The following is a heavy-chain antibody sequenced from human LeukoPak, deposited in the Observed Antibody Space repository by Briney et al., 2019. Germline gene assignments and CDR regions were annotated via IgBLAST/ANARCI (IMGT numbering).Heavy chain of an antibody. J-gene: IGHJ6*03. Sequence: SETLSLTCTVSGGSISSGSYYWSWIRQPAGKGLEWIGRIYTSGSTNYNPSLKSRVTISVDTSKNQFSLKLSSVTAADTAVYYCARADYVWGSYRSVSYYYMDVWGKGTTVTVSS. D-gene: IGHD3-16*02. CDR3: ARADYVWGSYRSVSYYYMDV. V-gene: IGHV4-61*02. CDR1: GGSISSGSYY. CDR2: IYTSGST.